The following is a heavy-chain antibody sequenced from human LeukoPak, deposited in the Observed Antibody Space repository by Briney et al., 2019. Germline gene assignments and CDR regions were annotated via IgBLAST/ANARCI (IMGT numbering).Heavy chain of an antibody. CDR3: AKDSYAGVITNFWFDS. J-gene: IGHJ5*01. V-gene: IGHV3-23*01. CDR1: GCTIRSSS. D-gene: IGHD3-10*01. CDR2: ISGNGDKT. Sequence: PGGSLRLSCTASGCTIRSSSMSWVRQAPGRGLEWVSFISGNGDKTSYADSVKGRFTTSRDNSANMVWLQLDSLRADDTAMYYTAKDSYAGVITNFWFDSWGQGILVTVSS.